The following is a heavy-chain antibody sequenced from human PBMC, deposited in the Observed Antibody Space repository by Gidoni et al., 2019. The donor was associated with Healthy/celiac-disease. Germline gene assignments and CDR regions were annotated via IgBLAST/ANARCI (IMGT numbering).Heavy chain of an antibody. D-gene: IGHD5-18*01. Sequence: EVQLLESGGGLVQPGGSLRLSCAASGCTFSSYAMSWVRQAPGKGLEWVSAISGSGGSTYYADSVKGRFTISRDNSKNTLYLQMNSLRAEDTAVYYCAKVPGYSDGYYDYWGQGTLVTVSS. CDR2: ISGSGGST. V-gene: IGHV3-23*01. CDR1: GCTFSSYA. J-gene: IGHJ4*02. CDR3: AKVPGYSDGYYDY.